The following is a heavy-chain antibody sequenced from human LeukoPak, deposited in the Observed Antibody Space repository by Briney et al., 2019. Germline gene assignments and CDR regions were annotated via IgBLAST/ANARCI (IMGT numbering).Heavy chain of an antibody. CDR2: IYYSGST. Sequence: SETLSLTCTVSGGSISSGGYYWSWIRQHPGKGLEWIGYIYYSGSTCYNPSLKSRVTISVDTSKNQSSLKLSSVTAADTAVYYCARGLSHDCSGGSCYSGSFDYWGQGTLVTVSS. J-gene: IGHJ4*02. D-gene: IGHD2-15*01. CDR1: GGSISSGGYY. CDR3: ARGLSHDCSGGSCYSGSFDY. V-gene: IGHV4-31*03.